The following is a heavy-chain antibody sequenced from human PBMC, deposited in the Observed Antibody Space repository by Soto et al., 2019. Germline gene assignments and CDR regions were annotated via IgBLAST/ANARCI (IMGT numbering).Heavy chain of an antibody. V-gene: IGHV3-30-3*01. D-gene: IGHD6-13*01. CDR3: ARAGIAAQFDY. Sequence: QVQLVESGGGVVQPGRSLRLSCAASGFTFSSYAMHWVRQAPGKGLEWVAVISYDGSNKYYADSVKGRFTISRDNSKNTLNLQMNSLRAEDTAVYYCARAGIAAQFDYWGQGTLVTVSS. CDR2: ISYDGSNK. J-gene: IGHJ4*02. CDR1: GFTFSSYA.